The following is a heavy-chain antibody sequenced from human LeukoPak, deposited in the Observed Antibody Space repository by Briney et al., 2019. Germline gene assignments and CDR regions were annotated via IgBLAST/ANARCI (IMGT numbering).Heavy chain of an antibody. CDR2: ISYDGTKT. CDR3: EREWFGESN. D-gene: IGHD3-10*01. CDR1: GFTFSSSN. J-gene: IGHJ4*02. V-gene: IGHV3-30*04. Sequence: GGSLRLSCVPSGFTFSSSNMHWVRQSPGKGLEWLALISYDGTKTYYAESVKGRFTVSRDNSKNTLFLQMNSLTAEDTAIYYCEREWFGESNWGQGARVTVSS.